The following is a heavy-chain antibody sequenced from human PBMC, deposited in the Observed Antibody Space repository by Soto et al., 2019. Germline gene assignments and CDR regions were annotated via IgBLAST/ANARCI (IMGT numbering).Heavy chain of an antibody. CDR3: ASGWFGEFVYQFDY. J-gene: IGHJ4*02. V-gene: IGHV1-18*01. Sequence: QVQLVQSGAEVKKPGASVKVSCKPSGYTFTSYGITWVRQAPGQGLEWMGWISAYNGNTNYAQKFQGRVTMTTDTSTSTAYMELTSLRSDDTAVYYCASGWFGEFVYQFDYWGQGTLVTVSS. D-gene: IGHD3-10*01. CDR1: GYTFTSYG. CDR2: ISAYNGNT.